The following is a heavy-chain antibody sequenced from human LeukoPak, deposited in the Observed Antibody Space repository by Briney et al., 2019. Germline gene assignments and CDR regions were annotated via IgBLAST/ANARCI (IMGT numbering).Heavy chain of an antibody. CDR2: ISGTGDTT. V-gene: IGHV3-23*01. Sequence: GGSLRLSCAASGFTFSSYAMSWVRQAPGEGLEWVSTISGTGDTTYYADSLKGRLTISRDNSKNTLYLQMSSLRADDTAVYYCTKGGWGTVLDYWGQGTLVTVSS. CDR1: GFTFSSYA. D-gene: IGHD3-10*01. J-gene: IGHJ4*02. CDR3: TKGGWGTVLDY.